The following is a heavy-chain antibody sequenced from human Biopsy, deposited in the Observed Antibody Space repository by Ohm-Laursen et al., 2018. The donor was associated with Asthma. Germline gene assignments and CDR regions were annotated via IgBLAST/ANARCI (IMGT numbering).Heavy chain of an antibody. CDR3: AKERYYDFWSGYPI. CDR2: MSFDGRQT. CDR1: GFTFSSYG. V-gene: IGHV3-30*18. D-gene: IGHD3-3*01. Sequence: LRLSCAASGFTFSSYGMHWVRQAPGKGLEWVAVMSFDGRQTYYADSVKGRFTISRDNSKNTLYLQMNSLRAEDTAVYYCAKERYYDFWSGYPIWGQGTMVTVSS. J-gene: IGHJ3*02.